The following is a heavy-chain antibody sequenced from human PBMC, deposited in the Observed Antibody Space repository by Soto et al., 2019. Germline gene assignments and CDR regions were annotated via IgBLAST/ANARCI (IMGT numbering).Heavy chain of an antibody. J-gene: IGHJ4*02. V-gene: IGHV3-7*01. CDR2: IKGDGSEK. CDR1: GFSFSDYW. Sequence: PGGSLRLSCVASGFSFSDYWMSLVRQAPGKGLEWVASIKGDGSEKYYVDSVKGRSTISRDSAKSSLFLQVDSLRAEDTAVYYCPRPAGWRSYSDYSGQGTLVIVSS. CDR3: PRPAGWRSYSDY.